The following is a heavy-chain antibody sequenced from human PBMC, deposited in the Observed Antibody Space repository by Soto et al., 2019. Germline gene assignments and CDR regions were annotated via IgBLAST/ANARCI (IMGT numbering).Heavy chain of an antibody. Sequence: ASVKVSCKASTFTSSGISWVRQAPGQGLEWMGWISTHNGNTIYAQKFQGRVTITRDTSASTAYMELSSLRSEDTAVYYCAREKGQLVRLGWFDPWGQGTLVTVSS. V-gene: IGHV1-18*04. CDR1: TFTSSG. D-gene: IGHD6-6*01. J-gene: IGHJ5*02. CDR3: AREKGQLVRLGWFDP. CDR2: ISTHNGNT.